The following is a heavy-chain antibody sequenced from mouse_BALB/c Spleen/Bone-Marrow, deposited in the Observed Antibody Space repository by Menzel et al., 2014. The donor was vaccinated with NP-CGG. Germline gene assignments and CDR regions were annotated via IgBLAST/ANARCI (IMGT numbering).Heavy chain of an antibody. V-gene: IGHV1-7*01. D-gene: IGHD1-1*01. CDR1: GYTFTSYW. CDR2: INPSTGYT. CDR3: ARPPYCYGSSYDAMDY. Sequence: QVHVKQSGAELAKPGASVKTSCKASGYTFTSYWMHWVKQRPGQGLEWIGYINPSTGYTEYNQKFKDKATLTADKSSSTAYMQLSSLTSEDSAVYYCARPPYCYGSSYDAMDYWGQGTSVTVSS. J-gene: IGHJ4*01.